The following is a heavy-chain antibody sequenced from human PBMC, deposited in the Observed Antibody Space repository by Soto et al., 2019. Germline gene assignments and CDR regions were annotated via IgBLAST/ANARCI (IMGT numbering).Heavy chain of an antibody. D-gene: IGHD2-2*01. Sequence: PGESLKISCKGSEYSFTSYWIGWVRQMPGKGLEWMGIIYPGDSDTRYSPSFQGQVTISADKSISTAYLQWSSLKASDTAMYYCASGRLVPSYYYYGMDVWGQGTTVTVSS. J-gene: IGHJ6*02. CDR2: IYPGDSDT. V-gene: IGHV5-51*01. CDR3: ASGRLVPSYYYYGMDV. CDR1: EYSFTSYW.